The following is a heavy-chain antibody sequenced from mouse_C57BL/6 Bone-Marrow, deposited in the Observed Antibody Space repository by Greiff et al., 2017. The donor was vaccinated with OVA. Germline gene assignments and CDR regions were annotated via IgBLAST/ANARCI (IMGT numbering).Heavy chain of an antibody. J-gene: IGHJ4*01. CDR1: GYTFTNYW. V-gene: IGHV1-63*01. CDR2: IYPGGGYT. Sequence: VQLQQSGAELVRPGTSVKMSCKASGYTFTNYWIGWAKQRPGHGLEWIGDIYPGGGYTNYNEKFKGKATLTADKSSSTAYMQFSSLTSEDSAIYYCARGGLLWGVYAMDYWGQGTSGTVSS. D-gene: IGHD2-1*01. CDR3: ARGGLLWGVYAMDY.